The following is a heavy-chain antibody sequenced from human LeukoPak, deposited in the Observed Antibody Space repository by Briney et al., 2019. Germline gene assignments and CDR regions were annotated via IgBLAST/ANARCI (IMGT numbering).Heavy chain of an antibody. J-gene: IGHJ4*02. CDR3: ARGGGRYSVDY. V-gene: IGHV1-2*02. CDR1: GYTFIDYY. CDR2: ISPNSGGT. Sequence: GASVKVSCKASGYTFIDYYMHWVRQAPGQGLEWIGWISPNSGGTKSVQKFQGRVTMTRDTSITTVYMELSRLSLDDTAVYYCARGGGRYSVDYWGQGTLVIVSS. D-gene: IGHD1-26*01.